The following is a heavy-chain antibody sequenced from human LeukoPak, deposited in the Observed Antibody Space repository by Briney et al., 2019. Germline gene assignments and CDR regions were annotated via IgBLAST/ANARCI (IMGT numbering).Heavy chain of an antibody. CDR3: AREMYCSGGSYYGDAFDI. Sequence: GGSLRLSCAASGFTVSNEYMSWVRQAPGRGLEWVSVIYSGGSTYYADSVKGRFSISRDKSKNTLYLQMNSLRAEDTALYYCAREMYCSGGSYYGDAFDIWGQGTMVTVSS. J-gene: IGHJ3*02. D-gene: IGHD2-15*01. CDR1: GFTVSNEY. CDR2: IYSGGST. V-gene: IGHV3-66*01.